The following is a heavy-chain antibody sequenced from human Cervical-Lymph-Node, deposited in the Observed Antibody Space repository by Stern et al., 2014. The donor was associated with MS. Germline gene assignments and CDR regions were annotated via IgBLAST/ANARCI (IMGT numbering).Heavy chain of an antibody. CDR3: AGNYGDYSV. CDR2: IIPIFGTA. Sequence: QVQPGHSGAEVKKPGSSGKVSCKASRGTFSSYAISWVRQTPGQGLQWMGGIIPIFGTANSAQKVQGRVTLTADASTSTAYMELSSLRSEDTAVYYCAGNYGDYSVWGQGTLVTVSS. D-gene: IGHD4-17*01. V-gene: IGHV1-69*01. CDR1: RGTFSSYA. J-gene: IGHJ4*02.